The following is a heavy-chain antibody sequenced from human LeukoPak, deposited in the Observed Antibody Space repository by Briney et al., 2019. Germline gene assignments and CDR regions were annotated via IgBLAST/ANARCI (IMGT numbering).Heavy chain of an antibody. D-gene: IGHD3-22*01. Sequence: ASVKVSCKASGYTFTGYYMHWVRQAPGQGLEWMGWINPNSGGTNYAQKFQGRVTMTRDTSISTAYMELSRLRSDDTAVYYCAVVGYDSSGYYYDWFDPWGQGTLVTVSS. V-gene: IGHV1-2*02. CDR2: INPNSGGT. CDR3: AVVGYDSSGYYYDWFDP. CDR1: GYTFTGYY. J-gene: IGHJ5*02.